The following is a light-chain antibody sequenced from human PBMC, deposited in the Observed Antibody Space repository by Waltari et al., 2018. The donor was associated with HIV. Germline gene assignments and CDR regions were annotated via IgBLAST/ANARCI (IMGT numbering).Light chain of an antibody. CDR2: SNT. J-gene: IGLJ2*01. Sequence: QAVLTQPPSASGTPGQRVTISCSGSSSNIGGNTVNWYQQLPGTAPKLLIYSNTQWPSGVPDRFSGSKSGTSASLAISGLQSEDEADYYCAAWDDSLNGVVFGGGTKLTVL. V-gene: IGLV1-44*01. CDR1: SSNIGGNT. CDR3: AAWDDSLNGVV.